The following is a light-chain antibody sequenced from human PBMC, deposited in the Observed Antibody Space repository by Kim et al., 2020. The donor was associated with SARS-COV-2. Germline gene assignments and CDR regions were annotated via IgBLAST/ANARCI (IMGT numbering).Light chain of an antibody. Sequence: SSELTQDPAVSVALGQTVRITCQGDSLRSYYASCYQQKPGQAPVLVIYGKNNRPSGIPDRFSGSSSGNTASLTITGAQAEDEADYYCNSLDSSGNHLVFGGGTKLTVL. CDR2: GKN. CDR3: NSLDSSGNHLV. CDR1: SLRSYY. V-gene: IGLV3-19*01. J-gene: IGLJ3*02.